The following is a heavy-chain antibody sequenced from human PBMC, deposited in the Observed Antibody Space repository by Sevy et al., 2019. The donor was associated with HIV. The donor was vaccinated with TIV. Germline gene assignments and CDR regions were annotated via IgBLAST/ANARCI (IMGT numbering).Heavy chain of an antibody. CDR3: ARDRKVLLVVYAIPFDVFDI. J-gene: IGHJ3*02. V-gene: IGHV3-30*02. CDR2: IRYDGTNE. CDR1: GFTFSNHA. Sequence: GGSLRLSCAASGFTFSNHAMHWVRQAPGKGLEWVAFIRYDGTNEYYADSVKGGFTISRDNSKNTLYLQMNSLRPEDTAVYYCARDRKVLLVVYAIPFDVFDIWGQGTMVTVSS. D-gene: IGHD2-8*02.